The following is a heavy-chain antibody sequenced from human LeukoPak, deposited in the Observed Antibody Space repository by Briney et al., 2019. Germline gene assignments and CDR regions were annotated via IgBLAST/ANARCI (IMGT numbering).Heavy chain of an antibody. Sequence: SETLSLTCTVSGGSISSGGYSWSWIRQHPGQGLEWIGYIYYSGSTYYNPSLKSRVTISVDTSKNQFSLKLSSVTAADTAVYYCARWGVMYLPSVVVVAATPVSWFDPWGQGTLVTVSS. CDR2: IYYSGST. D-gene: IGHD2-15*01. V-gene: IGHV4-31*03. CDR3: ARWGVMYLPSVVVVAATPVSWFDP. CDR1: GGSISSGGYS. J-gene: IGHJ5*02.